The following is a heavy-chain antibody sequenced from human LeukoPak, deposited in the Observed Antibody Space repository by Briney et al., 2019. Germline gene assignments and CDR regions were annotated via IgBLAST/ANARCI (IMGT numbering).Heavy chain of an antibody. Sequence: GGSLRLSCAVSGITLSNYGMSWVRQAPGKGLEWVSLIIASSGSTVYADSVKGRFTISRDNSKNTLYLQMNSLRAEDTAVYYCAKGAYDYVEIGYFDHWGQGTLVTVSS. D-gene: IGHD5-12*01. CDR1: GITLSNYG. CDR2: IIASSGST. V-gene: IGHV3-23*01. J-gene: IGHJ4*02. CDR3: AKGAYDYVEIGYFDH.